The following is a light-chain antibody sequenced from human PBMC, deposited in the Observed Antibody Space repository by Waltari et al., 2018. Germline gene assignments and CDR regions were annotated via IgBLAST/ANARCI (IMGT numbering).Light chain of an antibody. Sequence: QSVLTQPPSVSGAPGQSVTIPCTGSSSNIGAGYDVHWYQQLPGKAPKLLIYGSSNRPSGVPDRFSGSKSGASASLAITGLQAEDEADYYCQSYDSSLSGWVFGGGTKLTVL. CDR1: SSNIGAGYD. CDR2: GSS. CDR3: QSYDSSLSGWV. J-gene: IGLJ3*02. V-gene: IGLV1-40*01.